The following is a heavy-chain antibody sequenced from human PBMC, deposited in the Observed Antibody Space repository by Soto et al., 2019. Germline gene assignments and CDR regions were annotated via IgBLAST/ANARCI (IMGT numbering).Heavy chain of an antibody. CDR2: ISYDGSEK. D-gene: IGHD1-26*01. J-gene: IGHJ4*02. CDR3: ARGPESGDF. CDR1: GFTFSTFS. V-gene: IGHV3-30*04. Sequence: QVQLVESGGGVVQPGRSLRLSCATSGFTFSTFSMHWVRQAPGKGLEWVAHISYDGSEKDYADSVKGRFTISRDTSDNTLFLQMNSLTSENTGVYYYARGPESGDFWGQGTVVTVPS.